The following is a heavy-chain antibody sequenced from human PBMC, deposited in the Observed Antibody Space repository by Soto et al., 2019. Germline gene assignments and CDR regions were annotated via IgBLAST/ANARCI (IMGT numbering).Heavy chain of an antibody. CDR1: GGSISSYY. CDR3: ARAGPGFCTNGVCWFDP. Sequence: PSETLSLTSTVSGGSISSYYWSWIPQPPGKGLEWIGYIYYSGSTNYNPSLKSRVTISIDRSKNQFSLNLSSVTAADTAVYYCARAGPGFCTNGVCWFDPWGQGTLVTVSS. J-gene: IGHJ5*02. D-gene: IGHD2-8*01. CDR2: IYYSGST. V-gene: IGHV4-59*12.